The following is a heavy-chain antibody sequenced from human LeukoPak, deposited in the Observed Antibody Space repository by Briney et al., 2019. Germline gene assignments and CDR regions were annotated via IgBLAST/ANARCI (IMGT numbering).Heavy chain of an antibody. CDR2: IKPDGREK. V-gene: IGHV3-7*05. J-gene: IGHJ3*02. CDR1: GFTFSSYW. D-gene: IGHD3-22*01. Sequence: PGGSLRLSCAASGFTFSSYWMSWVRQAPGKGLEWVANIKPDGREKYYVDSVKGRFTISRDNAKNSLYLQMDSLRAEDTAVYYCARECLSITMIVVDDACDIWGQGTMVTVSS. CDR3: ARECLSITMIVVDDACDI.